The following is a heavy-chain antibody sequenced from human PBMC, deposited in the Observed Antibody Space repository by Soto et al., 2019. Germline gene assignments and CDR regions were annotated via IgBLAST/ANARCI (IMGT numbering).Heavy chain of an antibody. CDR2: IWYDGSNK. D-gene: IGHD5-18*01. V-gene: IGHV3-33*01. J-gene: IGHJ4*02. CDR1: GFTFSSYG. CDR3: ARDAWIQLWTYSYYFDY. Sequence: GGSLRLSCAASGFTFSSYGMHWVRQAPGKGLEWVAVIWYDGSNKYYADSVKGRFTISRDNSKNTLYLQMNSLRAEDTAVYYCARDAWIQLWTYSYYFDYWGQGTLVTVSS.